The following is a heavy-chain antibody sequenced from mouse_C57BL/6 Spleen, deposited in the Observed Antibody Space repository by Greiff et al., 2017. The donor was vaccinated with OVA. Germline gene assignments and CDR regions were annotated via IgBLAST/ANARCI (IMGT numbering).Heavy chain of an antibody. J-gene: IGHJ4*01. CDR2: ISDGGSYT. CDR1: GFTFSSYA. CDR3: ASETDGNYESYYAMDY. V-gene: IGHV5-4*01. Sequence: EVQVVESGGGLVKPGGSLKLSCAASGFTFSSYAMSWVRQTPEKRLEWVATISDGGSYTYYPDNVKGRFTISRDNAKNNLYLQMSHLKSEDTAMYYCASETDGNYESYYAMDYWGQGTSVTVSS. D-gene: IGHD2-1*01.